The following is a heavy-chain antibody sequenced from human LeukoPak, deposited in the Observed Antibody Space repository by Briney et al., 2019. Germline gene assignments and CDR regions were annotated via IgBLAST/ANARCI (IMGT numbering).Heavy chain of an antibody. D-gene: IGHD6-19*01. J-gene: IGHJ4*02. CDR1: GFSVSTIY. V-gene: IGHV3-66*01. CDR2: IFDGDTT. CDR3: ARASQWLAFDY. Sequence: GGSLRLSCAASGFSVSTIYMNWVRQAPGKGPEWVSVIFDGDTTAYTDSVRGRFTISRDSSENTLYLQMNSLRDDDTAVYFCARASQWLAFDYWGLGTLVTVSS.